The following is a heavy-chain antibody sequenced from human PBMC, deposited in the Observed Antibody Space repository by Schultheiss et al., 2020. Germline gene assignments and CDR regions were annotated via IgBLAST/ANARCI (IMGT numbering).Heavy chain of an antibody. V-gene: IGHV4-59*01. D-gene: IGHD2-8*02. CDR3: ARARAGGYCTGGVCSHNWFDP. CDR2: NYYSGST. CDR1: GGSISSYY. Sequence: SQTLSLTCTVSGGSISSYYWTWIRQPPGKGLEWIGYNYYSGSTNYNPSLKSRVTISVDTSKNQFSLKLSSVTAADTAVYYCARARAGGYCTGGVCSHNWFDPWGQGTLVTVSS. J-gene: IGHJ5*02.